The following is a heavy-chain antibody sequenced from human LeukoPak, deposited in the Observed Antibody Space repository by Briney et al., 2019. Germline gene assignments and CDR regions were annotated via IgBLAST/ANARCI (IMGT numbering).Heavy chain of an antibody. D-gene: IGHD2-15*01. CDR1: GGSFSGYY. CDR2: INHSGST. J-gene: IGHJ6*03. Sequence: SETLSLTCAVYGGSFSGYYWSWIRQPPGKGLEWIGEINHSGSTNYNPSLKSRVTISVDTSKNQFSLKLSSVTAADTAVYYCARSGSGRDYYYYYYMDVWGKGTTVTVSS. V-gene: IGHV4-34*01. CDR3: ARSGSGRDYYYYYYMDV.